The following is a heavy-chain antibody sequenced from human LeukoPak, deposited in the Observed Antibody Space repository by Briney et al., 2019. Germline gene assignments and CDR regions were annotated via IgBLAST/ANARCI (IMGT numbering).Heavy chain of an antibody. J-gene: IGHJ4*02. Sequence: PSETLSLTCTVSGGSISSSSYYWGWIRQPPGKGLEWIGSIYYSGSTYYNPSLKSRVTISVDTSKNQFSLKLSSVTAADTAVYYCARSGPLIGHIVVVTAIHRARSYFDYWGQGTLVTVSS. CDR3: ARSGPLIGHIVVVTAIHRARSYFDY. V-gene: IGHV4-39*07. CDR2: IYYSGST. D-gene: IGHD2-21*02. CDR1: GGSISSSSYY.